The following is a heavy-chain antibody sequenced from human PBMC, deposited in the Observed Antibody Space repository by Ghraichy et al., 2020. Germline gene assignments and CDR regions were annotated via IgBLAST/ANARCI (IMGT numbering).Heavy chain of an antibody. D-gene: IGHD4-17*01. CDR2: TNDDAKEK. CDR3: VRDPSHGAIDY. Sequence: GRSLRLSCEASGFVFHKTWMGWVRQAPGKGLEWVAITNDDAKEKYYADAVKGRFTISRDNARQTLYVQMNSLRVDDTAVYYCVRDPSHGAIDYWGQGTLVSVSS. J-gene: IGHJ4*02. CDR1: GFVFHKTW. V-gene: IGHV3-7*03.